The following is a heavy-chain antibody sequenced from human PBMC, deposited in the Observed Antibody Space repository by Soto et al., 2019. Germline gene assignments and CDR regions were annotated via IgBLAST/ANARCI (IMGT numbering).Heavy chain of an antibody. CDR2: IWYDGSNK. J-gene: IGHJ4*02. CDR3: ARAGRSSAFDY. D-gene: IGHD6-6*01. CDR1: GFTFSSYG. V-gene: IGHV3-33*01. Sequence: QVRLVESGGGVVQPGRSLRLSCAASGFTFSSYGMHWVRQAPGKGLEWVAVIWYDGSNKYYADSVKGRFTISRDNSKNTLYLQMNSLRAEDTAVYYCARAGRSSAFDYWGQGTLVTVSS.